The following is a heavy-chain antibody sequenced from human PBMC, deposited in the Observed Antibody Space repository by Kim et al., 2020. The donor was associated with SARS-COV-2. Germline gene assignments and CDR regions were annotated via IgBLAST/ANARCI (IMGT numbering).Heavy chain of an antibody. Sequence: SGPTLVKPTQTLTLTCTFSGFSLNTSGVGVGWIRQPPGKALEWLALIYWDDDKVYSPSLKSRLTITKDTAKNQVVLSVANVDPVDTGTCYCAHRRRDYGSVTWFDPGGQGTLVTVSS. D-gene: IGHD3-10*01. CDR2: IYWDDDK. CDR1: GFSLNTSGVG. CDR3: AHRRRDYGSVTWFDP. V-gene: IGHV2-5*02. J-gene: IGHJ5*02.